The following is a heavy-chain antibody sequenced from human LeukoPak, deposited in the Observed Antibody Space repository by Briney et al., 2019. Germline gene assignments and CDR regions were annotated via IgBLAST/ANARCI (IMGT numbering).Heavy chain of an antibody. Sequence: ASVKVSCKASGYTCTSYYMHWVRQAPGQGGEGMGRMNPSGGSIRYAQKFQGRVTMTTDMSTSTDYMELSSLRSAATAIYYCARDHSVGDNAWWFDRWGTGTLVTVSS. V-gene: IGHV1-46*01. CDR3: ARDHSVGDNAWWFDR. D-gene: IGHD1-26*01. J-gene: IGHJ5*02. CDR2: MNPSGGSI. CDR1: GYTCTSYY.